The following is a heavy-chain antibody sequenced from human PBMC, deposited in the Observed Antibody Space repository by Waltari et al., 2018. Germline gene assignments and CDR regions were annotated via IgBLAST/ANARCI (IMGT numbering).Heavy chain of an antibody. CDR1: GGSLSSSSYF. CDR3: AREVPRNGYIGLIYYYMDV. CDR2: IYYSGST. Sequence: QLQLQESGPGLVKPSETLSLTCTVSGGSLSSSSYFWAWIRQPPGKGLEWIGSIYYSGSTVYNLSLKSRVTSSVDRSTNQVSLKLTSVTAADTAVYFCAREVPRNGYIGLIYYYMDVWGKGTTVTVSS. D-gene: IGHD5-12*01. V-gene: IGHV4-39*01. J-gene: IGHJ6*03.